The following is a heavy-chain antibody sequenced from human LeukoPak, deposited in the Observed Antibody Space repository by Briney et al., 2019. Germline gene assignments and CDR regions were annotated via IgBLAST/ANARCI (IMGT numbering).Heavy chain of an antibody. CDR3: ARDLERLAAAGQFYYYGIDV. CDR2: ISYDGSNK. J-gene: IGHJ6*02. D-gene: IGHD6-13*01. V-gene: IGHV3-30-3*01. Sequence: GRSLRLSCAASGFTFSSYAMHWVRQAPGKGLEWVAVISYDGSNKYYADSVKGRFTISRDNSKNTLYLQMNSLRAEDTAVYYCARDLERLAAAGQFYYYGIDVWGQGTTVTVSS. CDR1: GFTFSSYA.